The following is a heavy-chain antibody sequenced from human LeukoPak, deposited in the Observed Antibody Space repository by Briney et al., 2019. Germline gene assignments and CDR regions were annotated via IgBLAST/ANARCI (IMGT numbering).Heavy chain of an antibody. Sequence: GESLTLPCAASGLTHSSYGMSWVRQPPGKGREWVSAISGSRSNTSYANSVKGRFTISRDNSKTTLYLQMNSLRTEDTAVYYCVRDGSSWGNFDYWGQGTLVSVSS. CDR3: VRDGSSWGNFDY. CDR1: GLTHSSYG. V-gene: IGHV3-23*01. J-gene: IGHJ4*02. D-gene: IGHD7-27*01. CDR2: ISGSRSNT.